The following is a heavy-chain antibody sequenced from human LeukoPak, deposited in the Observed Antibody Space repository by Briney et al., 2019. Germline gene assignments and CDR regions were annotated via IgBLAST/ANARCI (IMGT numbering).Heavy chain of an antibody. D-gene: IGHD2-2*01. CDR2: IIPIFGTA. CDR1: GGTFSSYA. CDR3: ARDIVVVPAAIVPWGFDP. Sequence: SVKVSCKASGGTFSSYAISWVRQAPGQGLEWMGGIIPIFGTANYEQKFQGRVTITADESTSTAYMELSSLRSEDTAVYYCARDIVVVPAAIVPWGFDPWGQGTLVTVSS. V-gene: IGHV1-69*01. J-gene: IGHJ5*02.